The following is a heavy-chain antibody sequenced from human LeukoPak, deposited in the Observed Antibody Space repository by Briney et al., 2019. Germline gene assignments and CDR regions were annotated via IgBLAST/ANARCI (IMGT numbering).Heavy chain of an antibody. Sequence: GGSLRLSCAASGFTFSSYEMNWVRQAPGKGLEWVSYISSSGSTIYYADSVKGRFTISRDNAKNSLYLQMNSLRAEDTAVYYCARDRVVAATYYYYYYMDVWGKGTTVTVSS. V-gene: IGHV3-48*03. J-gene: IGHJ6*03. D-gene: IGHD2-15*01. CDR1: GFTFSSYE. CDR3: ARDRVVAATYYYYYYMDV. CDR2: ISSSGSTI.